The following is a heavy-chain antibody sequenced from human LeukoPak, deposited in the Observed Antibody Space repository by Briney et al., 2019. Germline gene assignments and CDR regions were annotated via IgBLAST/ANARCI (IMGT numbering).Heavy chain of an antibody. CDR1: GGSFNDYY. V-gene: IGHV4-34*01. CDR3: VRLGRAAGFYFFDY. CDR2: IRHTGST. D-gene: IGHD6-13*01. J-gene: IGHJ4*02. Sequence: SETLSLTCAVYGGSFNDYYWSWIRQPPGKGLEWIGEIRHTGSTNYNPSLESRVTISIDTSKRHFSLKLTSVTAADTAVYYCVRLGRAAGFYFFDYWGQGSLVTVSS.